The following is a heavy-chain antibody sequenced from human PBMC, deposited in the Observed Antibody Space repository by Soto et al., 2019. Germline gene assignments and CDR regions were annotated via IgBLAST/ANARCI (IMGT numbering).Heavy chain of an antibody. J-gene: IGHJ4*02. CDR2: ISSSSSTM. CDR1: GFIFSSYT. CDR3: ASSVGVGAATSYDY. Sequence: GGSLRLSCAASGFIFSSYTMNWVRQAPGKGLECISYISSSSSTMYYADSVKGRFTISRDNAKNSLYLQMNSLRDEDTAVYYCASSVGVGAATSYDYWGQGTLVTVSS. D-gene: IGHD1-26*01. V-gene: IGHV3-48*02.